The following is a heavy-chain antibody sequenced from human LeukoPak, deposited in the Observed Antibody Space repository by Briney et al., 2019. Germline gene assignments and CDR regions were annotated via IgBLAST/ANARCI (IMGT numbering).Heavy chain of an antibody. V-gene: IGHV3-23*01. Sequence: GGSLRLSCAASGFTLSRSTMSWLRQAPGKGLEWVSALNAGGGTTSAESVKGRFSISRDDSKNTLYLQMNSLRAEDMAVYYCARGTDGEGYYRPFDYWGQGTLVTVSS. CDR2: LNAGGGTT. CDR1: GFTLSRST. D-gene: IGHD3-10*01. CDR3: ARGTDGEGYYRPFDY. J-gene: IGHJ4*02.